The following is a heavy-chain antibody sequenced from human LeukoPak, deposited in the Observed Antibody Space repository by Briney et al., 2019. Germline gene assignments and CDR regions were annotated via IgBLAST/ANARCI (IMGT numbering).Heavy chain of an antibody. Sequence: IPSETLSLTCTVSGGSISSSTYCWSWIRQPPGKGLEWIGSIYYSGSTYYNPSLKSRVTISVDTSKNQFSLKLSSVTAADTAVYYCARRGRGNDYWGQGTLVTVSS. CDR1: GGSISSSTYC. CDR2: IYYSGST. J-gene: IGHJ4*02. CDR3: ARRGRGNDY. V-gene: IGHV4-39*01. D-gene: IGHD3-10*01.